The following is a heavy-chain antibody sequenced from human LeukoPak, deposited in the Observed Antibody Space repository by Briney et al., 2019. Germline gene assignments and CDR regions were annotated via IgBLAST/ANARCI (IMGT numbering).Heavy chain of an antibody. V-gene: IGHV4-59*01. D-gene: IGHD3-22*01. CDR1: GGSISSYY. CDR3: ARDQSSGYYGDNWFDP. J-gene: IGHJ5*02. Sequence: SETLSLTCTVSGGSISSYYWSWIRQPPGKGLEWIGYIYYSGSTNYSPSLKSRVTISVDTSKNQFSLKLSSVTAADTAVYYCARDQSSGYYGDNWFDPWGQGTLVTVSS. CDR2: IYYSGST.